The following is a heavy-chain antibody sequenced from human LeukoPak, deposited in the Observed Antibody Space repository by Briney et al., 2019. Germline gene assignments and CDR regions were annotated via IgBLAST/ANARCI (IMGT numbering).Heavy chain of an antibody. CDR2: MNPNSGNT. J-gene: IGHJ4*02. V-gene: IGHV1-8*01. Sequence: ASVKVSCKASGDTFTSYDINWVRQATGQGLEWMGWMNPNSGNTGYAQKFQGRVTMTRNTSISTAYMELSSLRSEDTAVYYCARGGLRFYSAHFDYWGQGTLVTVSS. D-gene: IGHD4-17*01. CDR3: ARGGLRFYSAHFDY. CDR1: GDTFTSYD.